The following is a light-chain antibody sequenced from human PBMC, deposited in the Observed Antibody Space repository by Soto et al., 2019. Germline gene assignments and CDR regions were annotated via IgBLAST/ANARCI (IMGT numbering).Light chain of an antibody. CDR2: EVS. CDR3: FAYRRNWILL. V-gene: IGLV2-14*01. J-gene: IGLJ2*01. Sequence: QSALTQPASVSGSPGQSITISCIGTSSDVGGYNFVSWYQQHPGKAPKLMIYEVSNRPSGVSTRFSGSKSVNTAYLTISGLQAEDEADYYCFAYRRNWILLLGSGTQLTLL. CDR1: SSDVGGYNF.